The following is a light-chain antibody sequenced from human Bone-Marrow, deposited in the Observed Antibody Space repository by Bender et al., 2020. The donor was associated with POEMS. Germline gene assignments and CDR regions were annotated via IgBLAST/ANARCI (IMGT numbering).Light chain of an antibody. CDR2: GNS. J-gene: IGLJ2*01. CDR3: SSFAGSNIV. CDR1: SSNIGAGYD. V-gene: IGLV1-40*01. Sequence: QSVLTQPPSVSGAPGQRVTISCTGSSSNIGAGYDLHWYQQLPGTAPKLLIYGNSNRPSGVPDRFSGSKSGTSASLAITGLRAEDEADYYCSSFAGSNIVFGGGTKLTIL.